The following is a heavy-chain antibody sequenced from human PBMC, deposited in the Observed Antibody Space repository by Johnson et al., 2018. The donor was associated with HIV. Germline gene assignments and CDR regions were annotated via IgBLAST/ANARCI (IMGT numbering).Heavy chain of an antibody. CDR3: ATSGSHFAFDI. V-gene: IGHV3-66*02. CDR1: GFTVSNNY. D-gene: IGHD1-26*01. CDR2: IYSGGST. Sequence: VQLVESGGGLVQPGGSLRLSCAASGFTVSNNYMTWVRQAPGKGLEWVSLIYSGGSTYYADSVKGRFTISRDNSKNTLYLQMSSLRAEDTAVYYCATSGSHFAFDIWGQGTMVTVSS. J-gene: IGHJ3*02.